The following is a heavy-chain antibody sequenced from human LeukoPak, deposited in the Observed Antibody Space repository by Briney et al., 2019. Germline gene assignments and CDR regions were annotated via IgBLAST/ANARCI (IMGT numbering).Heavy chain of an antibody. CDR2: INWNGGST. D-gene: IGHD3-9*01. Sequence: PGGSLRLSCAASGFTFDDYGMRWVRQAPRKGLEWVSGINWNGGSTGYADSVKGRFTISRDNAKNSLYLQMNSLRAEDTALYYCARDIAFDWLLYRVSAVDIWGQGTMVTVSS. J-gene: IGHJ3*02. CDR1: GFTFDDYG. CDR3: ARDIAFDWLLYRVSAVDI. V-gene: IGHV3-20*04.